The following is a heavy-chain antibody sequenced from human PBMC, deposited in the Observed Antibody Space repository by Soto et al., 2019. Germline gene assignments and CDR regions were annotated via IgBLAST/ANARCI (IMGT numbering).Heavy chain of an antibody. CDR3: ARDRRVKPGDHYYYYGMDV. Sequence: ASVKVSCKASGYTFTSYGISWVRQAPGQGLEWMGWISAYNGNTNYAQKLQGRVTMTTDTSTSTAYMELRSLRSDDAAVYYCARDRRVKPGDHYYYYGMDVSGQGTPVTVYS. CDR2: ISAYNGNT. J-gene: IGHJ6*02. V-gene: IGHV1-18*04. CDR1: GYTFTSYG. D-gene: IGHD1-1*01.